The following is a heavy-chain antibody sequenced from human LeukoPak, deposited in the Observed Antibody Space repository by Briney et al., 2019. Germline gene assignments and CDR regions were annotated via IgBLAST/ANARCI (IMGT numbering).Heavy chain of an antibody. J-gene: IGHJ4*02. CDR3: AKGRVRRDGYIDYFDY. D-gene: IGHD5-12*01. CDR2: ISGSGGST. Sequence: GGSLRLSCAASGFTFSSYAMSWVRQAPGKGLEWVSAISGSGGSTYYADSVKGRFTIPRDNSKNTLYLQMNSLRAEDTAVYYCAKGRVRRDGYIDYFDYWGQGTLVTVSS. V-gene: IGHV3-23*01. CDR1: GFTFSSYA.